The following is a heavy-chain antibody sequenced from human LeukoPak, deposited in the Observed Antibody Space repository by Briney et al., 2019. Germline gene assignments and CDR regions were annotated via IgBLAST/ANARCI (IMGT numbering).Heavy chain of an antibody. J-gene: IGHJ4*02. CDR3: ARDHTPTRYYDFWSGYPHPLDY. CDR1: GFTFSSYG. D-gene: IGHD3-3*01. Sequence: GRSLRLSCAASGFTFSSYGMHWVRQAPGKGLEWVAVISYDGSNKYYADSVKGRFTISRDNSKNTLYLQMNSLRAEDTAVYYCARDHTPTRYYDFWSGYPHPLDYWGQGTLVTVSS. V-gene: IGHV3-30*03. CDR2: ISYDGSNK.